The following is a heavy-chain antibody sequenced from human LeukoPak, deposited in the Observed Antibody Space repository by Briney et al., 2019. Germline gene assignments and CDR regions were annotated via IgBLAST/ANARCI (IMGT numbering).Heavy chain of an antibody. Sequence: GASVKVSCRTSGYTFSDYYIHWVRQAPGQGLEWMGWINPNTGAAYYAQKFQGRVTMTRDTSISTAYMEVSRLRSDDTAVYSCARPAGLNWFDPWGQGTLVTVSS. CDR2: INPNTGAA. CDR1: GYTFSDYY. D-gene: IGHD6-13*01. J-gene: IGHJ5*02. V-gene: IGHV1-2*02. CDR3: ARPAGLNWFDP.